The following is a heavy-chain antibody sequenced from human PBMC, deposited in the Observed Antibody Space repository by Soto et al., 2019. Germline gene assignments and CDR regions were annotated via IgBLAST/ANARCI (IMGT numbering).Heavy chain of an antibody. CDR3: AKEVSLGSTVDLGY. CDR1: GFTFSIFA. V-gene: IGHV3-23*01. CDR2: ISGSGGST. D-gene: IGHD7-27*01. Sequence: GGSLRLSCAASGFTFSIFAMSWVRQSPGKGLEWVSTISGSGGSTYYADAVKGRFSISRDNSMGTLYLQMKSLRVEDAAIYYCAKEVSLGSTVDLGYWGQGTLVTVSS. J-gene: IGHJ4*02.